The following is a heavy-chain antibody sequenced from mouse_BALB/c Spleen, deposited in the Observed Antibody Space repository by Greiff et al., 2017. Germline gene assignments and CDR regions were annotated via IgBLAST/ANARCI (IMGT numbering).Heavy chain of an antibody. CDR2: INPSSGYT. Sequence: VQRVESGAELARPGASVKMSCKASGYTFTSYTMHWVKQRPGQGLEWIGYINPSSGYTNYNQKFKDKATLTADKSSSTAYMQLSSLTSEDSAVYYCARGTDGYYGFAYWGQGTLVTVSA. CDR1: GYTFTSYT. CDR3: ARGTDGYYGFAY. J-gene: IGHJ3*01. D-gene: IGHD2-3*01. V-gene: IGHV1-4*01.